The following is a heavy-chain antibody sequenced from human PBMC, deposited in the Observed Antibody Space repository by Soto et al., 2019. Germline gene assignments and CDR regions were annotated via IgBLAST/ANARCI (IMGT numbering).Heavy chain of an antibody. D-gene: IGHD3-10*01. V-gene: IGHV1-69*06. J-gene: IGHJ6*02. CDR1: GGTFSSYA. CDR3: ARAEGSGGTHEYYYGMDV. CDR2: IIPIFGTA. Sequence: QVQLVQSGAEVKKPGSSVKVSCKASGGTFSSYAISWVRQAPGQGLEWMGGIIPIFGTANYAQKFQGRVTITADKSTSTAYMELSSLRSEDTAVYYCARAEGSGGTHEYYYGMDVWGQGPTVTVSS.